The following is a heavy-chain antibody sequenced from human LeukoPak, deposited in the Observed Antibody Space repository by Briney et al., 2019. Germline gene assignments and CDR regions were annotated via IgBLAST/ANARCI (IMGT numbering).Heavy chain of an antibody. CDR1: GGTFSSYA. CDR3: ARGYYDILAGYPPPLWFDP. Sequence: SVKVSCKASGGTFSSYAISWVRQAPGQGLEWMGGIIPIFGTANYAQKFQGRVTITADESTSTAYMELSSLRSEDTAVYYCARGYYDILAGYPPPLWFDPWGQGTLVTVSS. V-gene: IGHV1-69*13. J-gene: IGHJ5*02. D-gene: IGHD3-9*01. CDR2: IIPIFGTA.